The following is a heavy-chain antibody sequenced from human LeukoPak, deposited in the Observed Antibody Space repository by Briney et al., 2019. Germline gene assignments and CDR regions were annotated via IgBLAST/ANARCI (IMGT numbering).Heavy chain of an antibody. V-gene: IGHV1-46*01. CDR2: INPSGGST. J-gene: IGHJ3*02. D-gene: IGHD3-22*01. Sequence: ASVKVSCKASGYTFTSYYMHWVRQAPGQGLEWMGIINPSGGSTSYAQKFQGRVTMTRDTSTSTAYMELSSLRSEDTAVYYCATRTYYDSSGYYLTHDAFDIWGQGTMVTVSS. CDR3: ATRTYYDSSGYYLTHDAFDI. CDR1: GYTFTSYY.